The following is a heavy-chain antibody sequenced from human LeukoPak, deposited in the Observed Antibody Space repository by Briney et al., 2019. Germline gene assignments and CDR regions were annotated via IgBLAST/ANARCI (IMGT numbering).Heavy chain of an antibody. J-gene: IGHJ4*02. D-gene: IGHD6-13*01. CDR2: IIHIFGTA. V-gene: IGHV1-69*13. CDR1: LGTLSRYA. CDR3: ARDSGIAAAGYYDY. Sequence: SVKVSCKAYLGTLSRYAISWVRQAPGQGLEWMGVIIHIFGTANYAQKFQGRVTITADESTSTAYMELSSLRSEDTAVYYCARDSGIAAAGYYDYWGQGTLVTVSS.